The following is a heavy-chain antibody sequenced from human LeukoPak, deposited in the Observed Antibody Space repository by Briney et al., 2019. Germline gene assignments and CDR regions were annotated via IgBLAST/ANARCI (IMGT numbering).Heavy chain of an antibody. CDR2: IKQDGSEK. D-gene: IGHD7-27*01. V-gene: IGHV3-7*01. CDR1: GFTFSSYW. J-gene: IGHJ4*02. CDR3: ASRLTG. Sequence: GGSLRLSCAASGFTFSSYWMTWVRQAPGKGLEWVANIKQDGSEKYYVDSVKGRFTISRGNSKNTLYLQTNSLRAEDTAVYYCASRLTGWGQGTLVTVSS.